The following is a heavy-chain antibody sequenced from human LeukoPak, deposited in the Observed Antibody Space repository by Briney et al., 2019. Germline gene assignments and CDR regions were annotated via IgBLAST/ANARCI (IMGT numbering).Heavy chain of an antibody. CDR1: PGAISSVSYY. CDR2: IYYSESN. V-gene: IGHV4-39*01. D-gene: IGHD5-12*01. Sequence: ETPSLTNTVSPGAISSVSYYGGWVRQPPRKGLDWIGSIYYSESNYYNSCLKSRLTISVDTSKNQLSLKLSSVNAADTAVYYCARHGRGYSGNVVDYWGQGTLVIVSS. J-gene: IGHJ4*02. CDR3: ARHGRGYSGNVVDY.